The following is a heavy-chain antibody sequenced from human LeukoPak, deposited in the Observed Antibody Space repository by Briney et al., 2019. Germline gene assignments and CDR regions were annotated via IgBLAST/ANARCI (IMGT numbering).Heavy chain of an antibody. J-gene: IGHJ4*02. Sequence: GGSLRLSCAASGFTFSSYSMNWVRQGPGKGREWLSHISSSSRTIFYADSVKGRFIISRDNAKNSVYLQMNSLRAEDTAIYYCAKDQLNRFCSGGSCSITHDSWGQGTLVTVSS. CDR3: AKDQLNRFCSGGSCSITHDS. D-gene: IGHD2-15*01. CDR2: ISSSSRTI. V-gene: IGHV3-48*01. CDR1: GFTFSSYS.